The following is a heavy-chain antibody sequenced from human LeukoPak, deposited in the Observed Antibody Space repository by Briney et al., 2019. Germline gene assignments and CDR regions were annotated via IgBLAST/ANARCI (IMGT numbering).Heavy chain of an antibody. Sequence: GGSLRLSCAASGFIFSSYGMHWVRQAPGKGLEYVSAISSNGGSTYYANSVKGRFTISRDNSKNTLYLQMGSLRAEDMAVYYCARGIVGATRPLDYWGQGTLVTVSS. CDR2: ISSNGGST. CDR3: ARGIVGATRPLDY. CDR1: GFIFSSYG. J-gene: IGHJ4*02. D-gene: IGHD1-26*01. V-gene: IGHV3-64*01.